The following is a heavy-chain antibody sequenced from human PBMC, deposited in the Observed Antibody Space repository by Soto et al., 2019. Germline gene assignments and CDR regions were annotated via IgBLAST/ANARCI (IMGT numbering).Heavy chain of an antibody. Sequence: QVQLVQSGAEVKKPRASVKVSCKASGYTFTSYGITWVRQAPGQGLEWMGGISAYNGNTNYAQKLQGRVTMTTDTSTSTAYMELRSLRSDDTAVYYCARASSYCGGDCYYYYGMDVWGQGTTVTVSS. CDR3: ARASSYCGGDCYYYYGMDV. CDR2: ISAYNGNT. J-gene: IGHJ6*02. D-gene: IGHD2-21*02. CDR1: GYTFTSYG. V-gene: IGHV1-18*01.